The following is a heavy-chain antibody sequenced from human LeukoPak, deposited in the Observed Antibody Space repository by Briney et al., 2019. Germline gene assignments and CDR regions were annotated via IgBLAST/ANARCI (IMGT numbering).Heavy chain of an antibody. V-gene: IGHV3-30*18. CDR3: AKDRDRGGWYFGKDV. CDR2: ISYDERNE. CDR1: GFTFSSQA. D-gene: IGHD6-19*01. Sequence: GRSLRLSCVASGFTFSSQAMHWVRQAPGKRLEWVASISYDERNEHYSDSVKGRFTISRDNSRNTLHLRLNSLRLGDTAVYYCAKDRDRGGWYFGKDVWGQGTLVTVSS. J-gene: IGHJ4*02.